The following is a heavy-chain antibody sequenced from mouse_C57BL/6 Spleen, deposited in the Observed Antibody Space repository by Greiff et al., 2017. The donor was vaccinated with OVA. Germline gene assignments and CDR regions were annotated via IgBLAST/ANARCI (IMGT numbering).Heavy chain of an antibody. V-gene: IGHV1-26*01. CDR2: INPNNGGT. D-gene: IGHD2-14*01. CDR3: ASGELVRRYYAMDD. J-gene: IGHJ4*01. CDR1: GYAFTDYY. Sequence: VQLQQSGPELVKPGASVKISCKASGYAFTDYYMNWVKQSHGKSLEWIGDINPNNGGTSYNEKFKGKATLTVDKSSSTAYMELRSLTSEDSAVYYCASGELVRRYYAMDDWGQGATVTVSS.